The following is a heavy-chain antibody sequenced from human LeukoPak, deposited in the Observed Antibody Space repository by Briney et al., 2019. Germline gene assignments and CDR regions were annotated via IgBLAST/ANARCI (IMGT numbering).Heavy chain of an antibody. Sequence: GGSLRLSCAASGVTFSSYEMNWVRQAPGKGLEWVSYISSSGSTIYYADSVKGRFTISRDNAKNSLYLQMNSLRAEDTAVYYCARECTNGVWPYYYYYYYMDVWGKGTTVTVSS. J-gene: IGHJ6*03. CDR3: ARECTNGVWPYYYYYYYMDV. D-gene: IGHD2-8*01. V-gene: IGHV3-48*03. CDR2: ISSSGSTI. CDR1: GVTFSSYE.